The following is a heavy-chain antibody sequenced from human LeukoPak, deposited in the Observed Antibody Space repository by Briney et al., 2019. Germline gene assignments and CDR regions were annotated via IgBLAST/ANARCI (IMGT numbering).Heavy chain of an antibody. V-gene: IGHV1-18*04. Sequence: AASVKVSCKASGYTFTSYGISWVRRAPGQGLEWMGWISGYNGNTDYAQSVQGRVTLTTDTSTSTAYMELRSLRSDDTAVYYCARDRSSGHDYWGQGTLVTVSS. CDR2: ISGYNGNT. CDR3: ARDRSSGHDY. CDR1: GYTFTSYG. J-gene: IGHJ4*02. D-gene: IGHD6-19*01.